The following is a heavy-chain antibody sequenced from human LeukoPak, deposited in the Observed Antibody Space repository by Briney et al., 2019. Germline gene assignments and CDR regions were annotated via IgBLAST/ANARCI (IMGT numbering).Heavy chain of an antibody. J-gene: IGHJ3*02. D-gene: IGHD3-10*02. CDR3: ARRGLVPAFDI. CDR1: GFTFSSFW. Sequence: GRSLRLSCAASGFTFSSFWMHWVRQPPGKGLLWLSRVNGDGNITTYADSVRGRFTISRDNAKNTLYLQMNGLRAEDTAVYYCARRGLVPAFDIWGQGTMVSVTS. V-gene: IGHV3-74*01. CDR2: VNGDGNIT.